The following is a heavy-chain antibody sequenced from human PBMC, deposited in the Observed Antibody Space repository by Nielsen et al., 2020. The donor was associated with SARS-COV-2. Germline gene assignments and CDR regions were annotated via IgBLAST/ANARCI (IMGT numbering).Heavy chain of an antibody. J-gene: IGHJ5*02. D-gene: IGHD2-15*01. CDR2: IKQDGSEK. CDR3: ARDRGGYCSGGSCYDVNWFDP. Sequence: GESLKISCAASGFTFSSYWMSWVRQAPGKGLEWVANIKQDGSEKYYVDSVKGRFTISRDNAKNSLYLQMNSLRAEDTAVYYCARDRGGYCSGGSCYDVNWFDPWGQGTLVTVSS. V-gene: IGHV3-7*03. CDR1: GFTFSSYW.